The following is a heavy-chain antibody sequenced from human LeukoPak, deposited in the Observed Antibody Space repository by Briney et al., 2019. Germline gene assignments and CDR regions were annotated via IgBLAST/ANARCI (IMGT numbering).Heavy chain of an antibody. CDR2: ISPNSGGT. D-gene: IGHD3-10*01. CDR1: GYTFTGYY. V-gene: IGHV1-2*02. J-gene: IGHJ4*02. Sequence: ASVKVSCKASGYTFTGYYMHWVRQAPGQGLEWMGWISPNSGGTNYAQKFQGRVTMTRDTSISTAYMELSRLRSDDTAVYYCARDSQLWFGEADYWGQGTLVTVSS. CDR3: ARDSQLWFGEADY.